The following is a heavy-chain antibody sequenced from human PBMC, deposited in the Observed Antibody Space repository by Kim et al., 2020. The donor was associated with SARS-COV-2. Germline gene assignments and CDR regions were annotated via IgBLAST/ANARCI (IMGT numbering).Heavy chain of an antibody. V-gene: IGHV1-69*13. CDR3: ASSAGFRRGYSGYDYNYYYGMDV. J-gene: IGHJ6*02. D-gene: IGHD5-12*01. CDR1: GGTFSSYA. CDR2: IIPIFGTA. Sequence: SVKVSCKASGGTFSSYAISWVRQAPGQGLEWMGGIIPIFGTANYAQKFQGRVTITADESTSTAYMELSSLRSEDTAVYYCASSAGFRRGYSGYDYNYYYGMDVWGQGTTVTVSS.